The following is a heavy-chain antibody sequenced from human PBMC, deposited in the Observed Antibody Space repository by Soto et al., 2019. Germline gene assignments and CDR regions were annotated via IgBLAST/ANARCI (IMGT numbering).Heavy chain of an antibody. CDR1: GFSLRSSGAG. Sequence: QITLKESGTTLVKPTQTLTLTCTFSGFSLRSSGAGVGWIRQPPGKALEWFPFNYWDDDKRFSTSLKNRLTSTKDTSKNHVVITMTNMDPVDTATYYCAHSSRVVRGVMTLGSFDYWGQGTLVTVSS. D-gene: IGHD3-10*02. J-gene: IGHJ4*02. V-gene: IGHV2-5*02. CDR3: AHSSRVVRGVMTLGSFDY. CDR2: NYWDDDK.